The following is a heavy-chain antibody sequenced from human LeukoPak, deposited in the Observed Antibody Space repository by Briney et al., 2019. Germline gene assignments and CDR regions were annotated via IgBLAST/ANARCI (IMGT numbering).Heavy chain of an antibody. J-gene: IGHJ4*02. CDR1: GFTFSGSA. CDR2: IRSKANNYAT. V-gene: IGHV3-73*01. D-gene: IGHD6-13*01. CDR3: TRSSSWSFDY. Sequence: GGSLRLSCAAYGFTFSGSAMHWVRQASGKGLEWVGRIRSKANNYATSYGASVSGRFTLSRDDSKNTAYLQMNSLKTEDTAVYYCTRSSSWSFDYWGQGILVTVSS.